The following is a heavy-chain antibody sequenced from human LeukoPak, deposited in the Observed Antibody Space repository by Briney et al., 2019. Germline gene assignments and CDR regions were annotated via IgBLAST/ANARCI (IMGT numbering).Heavy chain of an antibody. D-gene: IGHD1-26*01. CDR1: GGSISSSSYY. V-gene: IGHV4-39*02. CDR2: IYYSGST. J-gene: IGHJ3*02. Sequence: SETLSLTCTVSGGSISSSSYYWGWIRQPPGKGLEWIGSIYYSGSTYYNPSLKSRVTISVDTSKNQFSLKLSSVTAADTAVYYCARDRSGSYRIHYPAFDIWGQGTMVTVSS. CDR3: ARDRSGSYRIHYPAFDI.